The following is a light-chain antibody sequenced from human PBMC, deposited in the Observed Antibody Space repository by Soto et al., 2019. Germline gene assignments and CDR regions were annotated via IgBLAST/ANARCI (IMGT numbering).Light chain of an antibody. CDR2: GAS. CDR3: QQYKSWPPLT. Sequence: DIVMTQSPAILSVSLGERATLSCLASQSISDNLAWYQQRSGQAPRLLIYGASPRATGVPARFSGSGSGTEFTLTLSSLQSDDFAIYYCQQYKSWPPLTFGGGTKVE. CDR1: QSISDN. J-gene: IGKJ4*01. V-gene: IGKV3-15*01.